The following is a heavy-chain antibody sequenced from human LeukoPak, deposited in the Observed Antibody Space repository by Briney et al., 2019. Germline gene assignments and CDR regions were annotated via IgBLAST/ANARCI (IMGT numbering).Heavy chain of an antibody. J-gene: IGHJ3*02. CDR2: IYYSGST. CDR3: ASYCSSSSCPHRRAFDI. CDR1: GGSISSYY. Sequence: SETLSLTCTVSGGSISSYYWSWIRQPPGKGLEWIGYIYYSGSTNYNPSLKSRVTISVDTSKNQFSVKLNSVTAADTAVYHCASYCSSSSCPHRRAFDIWGQGTMVTVSS. D-gene: IGHD2-2*01. V-gene: IGHV4-59*08.